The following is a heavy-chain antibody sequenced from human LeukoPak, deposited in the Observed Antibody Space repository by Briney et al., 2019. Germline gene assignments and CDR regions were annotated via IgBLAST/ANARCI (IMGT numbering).Heavy chain of an antibody. CDR2: IYYSGST. CDR1: GGSISSYY. CDR3: ARLNTVTTFDY. D-gene: IGHD4-17*01. J-gene: IGHJ4*02. Sequence: SETLSLTCTVSGGSISSYYWSWIRQPPGKGLEWIGYIYYSGSTNYNPSLKSRVTISVDTSKNQFSLKLSSVTAADTAVYYCARLNTVTTFDYWGQGTPVTVSS. V-gene: IGHV4-59*01.